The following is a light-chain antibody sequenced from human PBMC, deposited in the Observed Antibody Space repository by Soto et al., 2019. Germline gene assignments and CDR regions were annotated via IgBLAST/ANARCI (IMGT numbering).Light chain of an antibody. CDR2: GAS. V-gene: IGKV3-20*01. CDR3: QQYGSSPLT. J-gene: IGKJ4*01. Sequence: EIVLTQSPGTLSLSPGERATLSCRASQSVSSSYFAWYQQKPGQAPRLLIYGASSSATGIPDRFSGSGSGTDFTLIISRLAPEDFAVYYCQQYGSSPLTFGGGTKVEIK. CDR1: QSVSSSY.